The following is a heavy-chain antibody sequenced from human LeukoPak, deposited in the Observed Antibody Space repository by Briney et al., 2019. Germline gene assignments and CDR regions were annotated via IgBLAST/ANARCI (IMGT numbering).Heavy chain of an antibody. J-gene: IGHJ5*02. V-gene: IGHV1-2*02. CDR1: GYTFTSYG. CDR3: ARLGFDP. CDR2: INPSSGGT. Sequence: ASVKVSCKASGYTFTSYGISWVRQAPGQGLEWMGWINPSSGGTNYAQKFQGRVTMTRDTSISTAYMELSRLRSDDTAVYYCARLGFDPWGQGTLVTVSS.